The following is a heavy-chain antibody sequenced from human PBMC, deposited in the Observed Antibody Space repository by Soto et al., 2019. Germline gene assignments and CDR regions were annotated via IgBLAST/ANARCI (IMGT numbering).Heavy chain of an antibody. Sequence: GSLRLSCTVSGFAFNNYGINWARQAPGKGLEWVSSISKSDYTYYSDSVKGRFTISRDNAKNSVSLQMNTLRVEDTAVYYCAREDSIIIPAVSGFWGQGTLVTVSS. CDR3: AREDSIIIPAVSGF. V-gene: IGHV3-21*01. CDR1: GFAFNNYG. CDR2: ISKSDYT. D-gene: IGHD2-2*01. J-gene: IGHJ4*02.